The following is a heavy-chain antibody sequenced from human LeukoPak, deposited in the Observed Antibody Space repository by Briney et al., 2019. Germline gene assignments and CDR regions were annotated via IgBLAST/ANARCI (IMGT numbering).Heavy chain of an antibody. D-gene: IGHD3-3*01. CDR2: IYYSGST. CDR1: GGSISSSGYY. CDR3: ARALSSYYDFWSGYSSYYYYGMDV. Sequence: SETLSLTCTVSGGSISSSGYYWSWIRQPPGKGLEWIGYIYYSGSTNYNPSLKSRVIISVDTSKNQFSLKLSSVTAADTAVYYCARALSSYYDFWSGYSSYYYYGMDVWGQGTTVTVSS. J-gene: IGHJ6*02. V-gene: IGHV4-61*08.